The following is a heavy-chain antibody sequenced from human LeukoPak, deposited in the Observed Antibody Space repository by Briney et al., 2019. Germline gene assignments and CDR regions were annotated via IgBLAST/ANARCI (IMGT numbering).Heavy chain of an antibody. V-gene: IGHV3-53*01. CDR2: IYSGGST. CDR3: ASTNTAMPYDAFDI. D-gene: IGHD5-18*01. Sequence: GGSLRLSFAASGFTVSSNYMSWVRQAPGKGLEWVSVIYSGGSTYYADSVKGRFTISRDNSKNTLYLQMNSLRAEDTAVYYCASTNTAMPYDAFDIWGQGTMVTVSS. J-gene: IGHJ3*02. CDR1: GFTVSSNY.